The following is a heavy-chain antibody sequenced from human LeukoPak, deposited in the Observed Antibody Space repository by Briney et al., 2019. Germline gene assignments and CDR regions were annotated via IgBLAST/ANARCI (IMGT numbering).Heavy chain of an antibody. Sequence: PSETLSLTCTVSGYSISSGYYWGWIRPPPGKGLEWIGSIYHSGSTYYNPSLKSRVTISVDTSKNQFSLKLSSVTAADTAVYYCARDWYSSGWFNWFDPWGQGTLVTVSS. CDR1: GYSISSGYY. D-gene: IGHD6-19*01. V-gene: IGHV4-38-2*02. CDR3: ARDWYSSGWFNWFDP. J-gene: IGHJ5*02. CDR2: IYHSGST.